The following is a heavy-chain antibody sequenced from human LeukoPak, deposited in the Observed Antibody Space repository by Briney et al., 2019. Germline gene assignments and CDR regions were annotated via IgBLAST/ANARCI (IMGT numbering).Heavy chain of an antibody. J-gene: IGHJ3*02. V-gene: IGHV3-21*01. CDR2: ISSSSSYI. CDR1: GFTFSSYS. Sequence: GGSLRLSCAASGFTFSSYSMNWVRQAPGKGLEWVSSISSSSSYIYYADSVKGRFTISRDNAKNSLYLQMNSLRAEDTAVYYCARDRDYDILTALKAFDIWGQGTMVTVSS. D-gene: IGHD3-9*01. CDR3: ARDRDYDILTALKAFDI.